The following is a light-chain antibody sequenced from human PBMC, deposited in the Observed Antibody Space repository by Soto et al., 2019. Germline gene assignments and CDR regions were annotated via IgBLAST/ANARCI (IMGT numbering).Light chain of an antibody. CDR1: RSVSSSY. CDR3: QQSNNWPRT. CDR2: DAS. V-gene: IGKV3D-20*02. J-gene: IGKJ1*01. Sequence: VFTQSPCTLAFSPGEGATLSCRASRSVSSSYLAWYQQKPGQAPRFLIYDASSRATDIPARFSGSGSGTDFTLTISSLQPEDFAAYYCQQSNNWPRTFGQGTKVDIK.